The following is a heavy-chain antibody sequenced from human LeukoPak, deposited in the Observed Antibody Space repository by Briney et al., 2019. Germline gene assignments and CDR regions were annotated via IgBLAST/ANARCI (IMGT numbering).Heavy chain of an antibody. CDR2: IWYDGSNK. J-gene: IGHJ6*02. V-gene: IGHV3-33*08. Sequence: SGGSLRLSCAASGFTFSSYWMSWVRQAPGKGLEWVAVIWYDGSNKYYADSVKGRFTISRDNSKNTLYLQMNSLRAEDTAVYYCARGRSELRFLEFYYYYGMDVWGQGTTVTVSS. CDR3: ARGRSELRFLEFYYYYGMDV. D-gene: IGHD3-3*01. CDR1: GFTFSSYW.